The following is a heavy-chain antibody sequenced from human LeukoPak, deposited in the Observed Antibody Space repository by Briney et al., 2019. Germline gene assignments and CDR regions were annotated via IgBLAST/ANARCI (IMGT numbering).Heavy chain of an antibody. CDR2: IYYSGST. CDR1: GGSISSGDYY. J-gene: IGHJ4*02. D-gene: IGHD2-2*01. CDR3: ARVRGYCSSTICYRYYFDY. Sequence: SQTLSLTCTVSGGSISSGDYYWSWIRQPPGKGLEWIGYIYYSGSTYYNPSLKSRVTISLDTSKNEFSLKLSSVTAADTAVYYCARVRGYCSSTICYRYYFDYWGQGTLVTVSP. V-gene: IGHV4-30-4*01.